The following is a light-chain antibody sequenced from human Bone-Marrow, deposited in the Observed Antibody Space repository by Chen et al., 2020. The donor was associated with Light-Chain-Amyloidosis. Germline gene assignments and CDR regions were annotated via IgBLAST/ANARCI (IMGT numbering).Light chain of an antibody. CDR3: QSADSSGTYEVI. CDR2: RDP. J-gene: IGLJ2*01. CDR1: DLPTKY. Sequence: SYELTQPPSVSVSPGQTARITCSGDDLPTKYAYWYQQKPGQAPVLVIHRDPERPSGISERFSGSSSGTTATLTISGVQAEDEADYHCQSADSSGTYEVIFGGGTKLPVL. V-gene: IGLV3-25*02.